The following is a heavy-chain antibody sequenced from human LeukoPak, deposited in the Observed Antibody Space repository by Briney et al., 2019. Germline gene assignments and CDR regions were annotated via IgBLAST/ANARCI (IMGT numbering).Heavy chain of an antibody. CDR1: GYTFISYN. CDR3: ARGVPLGYCTYGVCYPPYYFDY. J-gene: IGHJ4*02. V-gene: IGHV1-8*03. Sequence: ASVKVSCKASGYTFISYNINWLRQATGQRLEWMGWVNPRSGDAGYLQKFQGRLTITRDSSIDTAYMDLSGLSSEDTAVYYCARGVPLGYCTYGVCYPPYYFDYWGQGTLVTASS. CDR2: VNPRSGDA. D-gene: IGHD2-8*01.